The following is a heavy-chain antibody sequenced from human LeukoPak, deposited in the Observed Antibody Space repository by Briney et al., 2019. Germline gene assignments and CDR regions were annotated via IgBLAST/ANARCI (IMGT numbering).Heavy chain of an antibody. J-gene: IGHJ4*02. D-gene: IGHD3-10*01. Sequence: SETLSLTCAVYGGSFSGYYWNWIRQPPGKGLEWIGEIDHSGSTNYNPSLKSRVTISVDTSKNQFSLKLSSVTAADTAVYYCARGGATMVRGVHGYWGQGTLVTVSS. CDR2: IDHSGST. CDR3: ARGGATMVRGVHGY. CDR1: GGSFSGYY. V-gene: IGHV4-34*01.